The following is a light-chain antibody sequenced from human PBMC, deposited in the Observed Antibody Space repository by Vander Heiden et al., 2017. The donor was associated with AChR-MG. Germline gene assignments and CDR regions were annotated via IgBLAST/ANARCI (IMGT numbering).Light chain of an antibody. V-gene: IGKV1-39*01. CDR1: QGISSY. J-gene: IGKJ1*01. CDR3: QQSYSTPRT. Sequence: DIQMTQPPPSLSASVGDTVTITCRASQGISSYLNWYQQKPGKAPKLLIYAASSLQSGVPSRCSGSGSGTDFTLTISSLQPEDFATYYWQQSYSTPRTFGQGTKVESK. CDR2: AAS.